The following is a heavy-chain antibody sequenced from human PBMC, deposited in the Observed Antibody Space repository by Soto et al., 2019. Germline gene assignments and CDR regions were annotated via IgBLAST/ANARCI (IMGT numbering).Heavy chain of an antibody. V-gene: IGHV1-18*04. CDR3: ARDLKSFVAAAGWLGY. D-gene: IGHD6-13*01. J-gene: IGHJ4*02. CDR1: GYTFTSYG. CDR2: ISAYNGNT. Sequence: QVQLVQSGAEVKKPGASVKVSCKASGYTFTSYGISWVRQAPGQGLEWMGWISAYNGNTNYAQKLQGRVTMTTDTFTSTAYMELRSLRSDDRAVYYCARDLKSFVAAAGWLGYWGQGTLVTVSS.